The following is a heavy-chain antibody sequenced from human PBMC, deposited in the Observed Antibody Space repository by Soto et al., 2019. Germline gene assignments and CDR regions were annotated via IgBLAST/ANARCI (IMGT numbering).Heavy chain of an antibody. D-gene: IGHD6-13*01. V-gene: IGHV4-59*01. CDR1: GGSISSYY. CDR2: IYYSGST. CDR3: AREGVSSSWYYYYGMDV. J-gene: IGHJ6*02. Sequence: QVQLQESGPGLVKPSETLSLTCTVSGGSISSYYWSWIRQPPGKGLEWIGYIYYSGSTNYNPSLKRRLTISVATSKNQFSLKRSSVTAADTAVYYCAREGVSSSWYYYYGMDVWGQGTTVTVSS.